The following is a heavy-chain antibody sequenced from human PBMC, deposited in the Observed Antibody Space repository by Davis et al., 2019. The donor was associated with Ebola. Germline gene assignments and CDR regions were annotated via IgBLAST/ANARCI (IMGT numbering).Heavy chain of an antibody. D-gene: IGHD3-3*01. Sequence: HTGGSLRLSCEASGFTFRSYWMHWVRQVPGKGLVWVSRINSDGSGTTYAYSVKGRFTISRDNAKDTVHLEMNSLRAEETAVYYCAKDLARYYDFWSGWFDYWGQGTLVTVSS. CDR3: AKDLARYYDFWSGWFDY. CDR2: INSDGSGT. V-gene: IGHV3-74*01. CDR1: GFTFRSYW. J-gene: IGHJ4*02.